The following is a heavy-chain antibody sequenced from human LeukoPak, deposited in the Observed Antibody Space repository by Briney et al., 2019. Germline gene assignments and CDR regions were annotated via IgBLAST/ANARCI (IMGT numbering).Heavy chain of an antibody. CDR1: GYTFTSFG. V-gene: IGHV1-18*01. CDR2: ISAYNANT. Sequence: ASVKVSCKASGYTFTSFGISWVRQAPGQGLEWMGWISAYNANTNFAQNLQGRVTMTTDTSTSTAYMELRSLRSDDTAVYYCARVQGSSGWYIFDYWGQGTLFTVSS. CDR3: ARVQGSSGWYIFDY. D-gene: IGHD6-19*01. J-gene: IGHJ4*02.